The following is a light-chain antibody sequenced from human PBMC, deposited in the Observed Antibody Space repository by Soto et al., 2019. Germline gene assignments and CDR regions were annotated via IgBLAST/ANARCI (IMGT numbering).Light chain of an antibody. CDR1: QSLSSSY. Sequence: EIVLTQSPGTLSLSPGERATLSCRASQSLSSSYLVWYQQKPGQAPRLIIYGASSRATGIPDRFSGSGSGTDFTLTISRLEPEDFAVYYCQQYAISPRTFGQGTKVEIK. V-gene: IGKV3-20*01. J-gene: IGKJ1*01. CDR3: QQYAISPRT. CDR2: GAS.